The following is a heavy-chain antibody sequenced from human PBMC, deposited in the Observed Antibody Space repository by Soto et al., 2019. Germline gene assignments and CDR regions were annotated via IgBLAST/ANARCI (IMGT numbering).Heavy chain of an antibody. D-gene: IGHD5-12*01. CDR3: ARDNDPLQLGGTYYYAMDV. Sequence: QAQLVQSGAEVKKPGSSVKVSCKASGGTFSNYAISWVRQAPGQGLEWMGGIIPLFRTPDYSQKFQGTVSITADESASTASTEFSSRRSADTAVYYCARDNDPLQLGGTYYYAMDVWGQGATVTVSS. V-gene: IGHV1-69*12. J-gene: IGHJ6*02. CDR2: IIPLFRTP. CDR1: GGTFSNYA.